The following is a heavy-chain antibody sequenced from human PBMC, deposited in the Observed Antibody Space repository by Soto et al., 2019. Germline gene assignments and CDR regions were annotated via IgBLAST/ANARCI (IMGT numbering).Heavy chain of an antibody. Sequence: SLSLSCAASGFTFSSYAMSWVRQAPGKGLEWVSAISGSGGSTYYADSVKGRFTISRDNSKNTLYLQMNSLRAEDTAVYYCAKDPEEQQLPQPWGQGTLVTVSS. J-gene: IGHJ5*02. CDR2: ISGSGGST. V-gene: IGHV3-23*01. D-gene: IGHD6-13*01. CDR1: GFTFSSYA. CDR3: AKDPEEQQLPQP.